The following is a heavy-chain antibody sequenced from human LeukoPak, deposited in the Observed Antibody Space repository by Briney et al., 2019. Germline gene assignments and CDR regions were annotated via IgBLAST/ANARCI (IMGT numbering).Heavy chain of an antibody. J-gene: IGHJ4*02. CDR2: ISSTSSTI. Sequence: GGSLRLSCVASGFIFSVYSINWVRQAPGKGLEWVSYISSTSSTIYYADSVKGRFTISRDNARNSLYLQMNTLRAEDTAVYYCARDHGSGSYFDYWGQGTLVTVPS. CDR3: ARDHGSGSYFDY. D-gene: IGHD1-26*01. V-gene: IGHV3-48*01. CDR1: GFIFSVYS.